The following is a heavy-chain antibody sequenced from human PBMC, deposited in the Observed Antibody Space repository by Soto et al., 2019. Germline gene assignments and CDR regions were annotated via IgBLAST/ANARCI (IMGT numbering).Heavy chain of an antibody. D-gene: IGHD6-19*01. CDR1: GFTFSSYA. V-gene: IGHV3-23*01. Sequence: HPGGSLRLSCAASGFTFSSYAMSWVRQAPGKGLEWVSAISGSGGTTYYADSVKGRFTTSRDNSKNTLYLQMDSLRAEDTAVYYCAKDGGDSSGWPAWGQGTLVTVSS. CDR2: ISGSGGTT. J-gene: IGHJ5*02. CDR3: AKDGGDSSGWPA.